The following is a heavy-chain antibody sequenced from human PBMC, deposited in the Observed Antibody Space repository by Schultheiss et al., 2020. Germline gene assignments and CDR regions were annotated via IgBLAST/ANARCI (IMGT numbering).Heavy chain of an antibody. J-gene: IGHJ4*02. Sequence: GESLKISCAASGFTVSSNYMSWVRQAPGKGLEWVSAISGSGGSTYYADSVKGRFTISRDNSKNTLYLQMNSLRAEDTAVYYCAKGPGDLLNYWGQGTLVTVSS. CDR1: GFTVSSNY. CDR2: ISGSGGST. CDR3: AKGPGDLLNY. V-gene: IGHV3-23*01. D-gene: IGHD4-17*01.